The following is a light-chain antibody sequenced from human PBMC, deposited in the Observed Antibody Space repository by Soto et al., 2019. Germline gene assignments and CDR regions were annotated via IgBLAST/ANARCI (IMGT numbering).Light chain of an antibody. V-gene: IGLV2-11*01. J-gene: IGLJ1*01. CDR1: SSDVGGYNY. CDR3: SSYTTSSALQV. Sequence: QSALTQPRSVSGSPGQSVTISCTGTSSDVGGYNYVSWYQQHPGKAPKLMIYDVSKRPSGVPDRFSGSKSGNTASLTISGLQADDEADYYCSSYTTSSALQVFGTGTKLTVL. CDR2: DVS.